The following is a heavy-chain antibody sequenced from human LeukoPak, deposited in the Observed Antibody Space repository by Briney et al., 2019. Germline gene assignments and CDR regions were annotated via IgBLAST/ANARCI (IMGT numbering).Heavy chain of an antibody. Sequence: GGSLRLSCAASEFSVGSNYMTWVRQAPGKGLEWVSLIYSGGSTYYADSVKGRFTISRDNSKNTLYLQMNSLRAEDTAVYYCARDRVVVAAGPLNYWGQGTLVTVSS. V-gene: IGHV3-66*01. D-gene: IGHD2-15*01. CDR2: IYSGGST. CDR3: ARDRVVVAAGPLNY. CDR1: EFSVGSNY. J-gene: IGHJ4*02.